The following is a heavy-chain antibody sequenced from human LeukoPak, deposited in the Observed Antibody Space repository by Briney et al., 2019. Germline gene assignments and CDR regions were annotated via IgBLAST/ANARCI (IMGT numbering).Heavy chain of an antibody. CDR2: PHNNNQTE. D-gene: IGHD2-2*01. V-gene: IGHV1-69*05. CDR3: ARDLRICSSTSCYRRDYYYYYMDV. CDR1: GGTSKISS. Sequence: FSVTVSYMDSGGTSKISSYLQARHVSDTRPPSMAHPHNNNQTENYAQKFQGRVTITTDESTSTAYMELSSLRSEDTAVYYCARDLRICSSTSCYRRDYYYYYMDVWGKGTTVTVSS. J-gene: IGHJ6*03.